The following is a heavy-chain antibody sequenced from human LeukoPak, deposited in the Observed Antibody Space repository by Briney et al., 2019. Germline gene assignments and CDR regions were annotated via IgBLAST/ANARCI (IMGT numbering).Heavy chain of an antibody. CDR1: GGSISSSSYY. D-gene: IGHD6-13*01. V-gene: IGHV4-39*01. CDR2: IYYSGST. CDR3: ARQVGRTTIAAAGTGWFDP. Sequence: SETLSLTCTVSGGSISSSSYYWGWIRQPPGKGLEWIGSIYYSGSTYYNPSFKSRVTISVDTSKNQFSLKLSSVTAADTAVYYCARQVGRTTIAAAGTGWFDPWGQGTLVTVSS. J-gene: IGHJ5*02.